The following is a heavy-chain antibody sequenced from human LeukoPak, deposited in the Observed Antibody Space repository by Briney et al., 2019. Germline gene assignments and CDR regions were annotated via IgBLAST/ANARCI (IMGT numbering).Heavy chain of an antibody. CDR2: IYYTGST. CDR3: ATQSSSSLPYYYGMDV. V-gene: IGHV4-61*08. J-gene: IGHJ6*02. Sequence: PSETLSLTCTVSGGSVSSSGYYWSWIRQPPGKGLEWIGYIYYTGSTNYNPSLKSRVTISGDTSKKQFSLKLSSVTAADTAVYYCATQSSSSLPYYYGMDVWGQGTTVTVSS. D-gene: IGHD6-6*01. CDR1: GGSVSSSGYY.